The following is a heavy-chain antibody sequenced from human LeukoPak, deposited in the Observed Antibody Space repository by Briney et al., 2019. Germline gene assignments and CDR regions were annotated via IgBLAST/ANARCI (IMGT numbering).Heavy chain of an antibody. V-gene: IGHV3-23*01. CDR3: ARAPEGYCSGGSCYYFDY. D-gene: IGHD2-15*01. Sequence: GGSLRLSCAASGFTFSSFGMSWVRQAPGKGLEWVAAISGSGGTTHYADSVKGRFTISRDNSKNTLYLQMNSLRAEDTAVYYCARAPEGYCSGGSCYYFDYWGQGTLVTVSS. CDR2: ISGSGGTT. CDR1: GFTFSSFG. J-gene: IGHJ4*02.